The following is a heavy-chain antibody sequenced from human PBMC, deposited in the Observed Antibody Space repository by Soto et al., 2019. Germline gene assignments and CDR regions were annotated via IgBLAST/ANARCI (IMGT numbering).Heavy chain of an antibody. CDR2: IYHSGNT. D-gene: IGHD6-13*01. CDR3: ARDLGIGSSGPCDY. J-gene: IGHJ4*02. CDR1: GDSITDYY. V-gene: IGHV4-59*01. Sequence: QVQLQESGPGLVKPSETLSLTCTVSGDSITDYYWSWIRQAPGKGLEWIGFIYHSGNTNYKSSLKGRVTMSMDTSKSQFCLKLTSVTAADTAVYYCARDLGIGSSGPCDYWGQGALVTVSS.